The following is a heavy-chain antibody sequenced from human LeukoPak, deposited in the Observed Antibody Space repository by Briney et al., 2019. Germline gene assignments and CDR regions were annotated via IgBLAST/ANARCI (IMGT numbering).Heavy chain of an antibody. Sequence: RASVKVSCKASGYTFTGYYMHWVRQAPGQGLEWMGWINPNSGGTNYAQKFQGRVTMTRDTSISTAYMELSRLRSEDTAVYYCATVTQTSKYYYGSGSKVNYYYYMDVWGKGTTVTISS. CDR2: INPNSGGT. V-gene: IGHV1-2*02. J-gene: IGHJ6*03. D-gene: IGHD3-10*01. CDR1: GYTFTGYY. CDR3: ATVTQTSKYYYGSGSKVNYYYYMDV.